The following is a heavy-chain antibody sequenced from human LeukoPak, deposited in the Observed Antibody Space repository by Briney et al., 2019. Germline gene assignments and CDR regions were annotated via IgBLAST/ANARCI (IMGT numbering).Heavy chain of an antibody. D-gene: IGHD3-22*01. Sequence: ASVKVSCKASGYTFTSYGISWVRQAPGQGLEWMGWISAYNGNTNYAQKLQGGVTMTTDTSTSTAYMELRSLRSDDTAVYYCARDRAPTYYYDSSGYFYYYYYGMDVWGQGTTVTVSS. CDR2: ISAYNGNT. CDR3: ARDRAPTYYYDSSGYFYYYYYGMDV. J-gene: IGHJ6*02. CDR1: GYTFTSYG. V-gene: IGHV1-18*01.